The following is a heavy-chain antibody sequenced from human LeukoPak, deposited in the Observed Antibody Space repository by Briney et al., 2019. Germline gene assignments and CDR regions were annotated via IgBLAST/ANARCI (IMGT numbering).Heavy chain of an antibody. CDR3: ARAAWRGSNSRDAFDI. CDR2: IYYTGTT. Sequence: NWVRQHPGKGLEWIGYIYYTGTTYYNPSLKSRLTISVDTSKNQFSLNLRSMTAADTAVYYCARAAWRGSNSRDAFDIWGQGTVVTVSS. J-gene: IGHJ3*02. D-gene: IGHD4/OR15-4a*01. V-gene: IGHV4-31*02.